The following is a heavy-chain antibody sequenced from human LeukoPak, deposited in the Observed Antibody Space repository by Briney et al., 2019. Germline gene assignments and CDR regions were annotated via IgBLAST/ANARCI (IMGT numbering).Heavy chain of an antibody. CDR1: GFTFSSYW. V-gene: IGHV3-7*01. J-gene: IGHJ4*02. CDR2: IRQDGSQK. CDR3: ARESGSVTSEVDFDY. Sequence: GGSLRLSCAASGFTFSSYWMSWVRQAPGKGLEWVATIRQDGSQKYYVDSVRGRFTISRDNAKNSLYLQMNSLRAEDTAVYYCARESGSVTSEVDFDYWGQGTLVTVSS. D-gene: IGHD4-17*01.